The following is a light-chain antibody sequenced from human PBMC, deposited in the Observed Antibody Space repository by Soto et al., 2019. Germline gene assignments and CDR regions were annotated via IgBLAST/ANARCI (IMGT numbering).Light chain of an antibody. CDR3: CSYAGSYPYV. CDR2: DVI. J-gene: IGLJ1*01. CDR1: SSDVGGYNF. Sequence: QSALTQPRSVSVSPGQSVTISCTGTSSDVGGYNFVSWYQQHPGKAPNLMIYDVIKRPSGVPDRFSGYKSGNSASLAISGLQAEDEADYFCCSYAGSYPYVFGTGTKLTVL. V-gene: IGLV2-11*01.